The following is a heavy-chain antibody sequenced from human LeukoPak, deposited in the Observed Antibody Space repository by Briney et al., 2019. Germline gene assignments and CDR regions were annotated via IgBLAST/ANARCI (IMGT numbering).Heavy chain of an antibody. CDR2: ISGSGGST. CDR1: GFTFSSYA. CDR3: AKDPLIGQGLTTVIYYFDY. Sequence: PGGSLRLSCAASGFTFSSYAMSRVRQAPGKGLEWVSAISGSGGSTYYADSVKGRFTISRDNSKNTLYLQMNSLRAEDTAVYYCAKDPLIGQGLTTVIYYFDYWGQGTLVTVSS. V-gene: IGHV3-23*01. D-gene: IGHD4-17*01. J-gene: IGHJ4*02.